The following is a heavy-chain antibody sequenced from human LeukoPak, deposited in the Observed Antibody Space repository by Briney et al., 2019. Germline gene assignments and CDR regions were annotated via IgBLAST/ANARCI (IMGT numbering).Heavy chain of an antibody. Sequence: PSETPSLTCTVSGGSISSYYWSWIRQPPGKGLEWIGYIYYSGSTNYNPSLKSRVTISVDTSKNQFSLKLSSVTAADTAVYYCARSGGGYFDYWGQGTLVTVSS. CDR3: ARSGGGYFDY. CDR2: IYYSGST. D-gene: IGHD3-10*01. V-gene: IGHV4-59*01. J-gene: IGHJ4*02. CDR1: GGSISSYY.